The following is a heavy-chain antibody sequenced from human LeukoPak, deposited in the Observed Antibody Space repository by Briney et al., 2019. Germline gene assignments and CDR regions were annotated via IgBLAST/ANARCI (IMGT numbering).Heavy chain of an antibody. CDR2: TVSEIDGGTT. J-gene: IGHJ6*02. D-gene: IGHD1-7*01. CDR1: GFTFNYAW. V-gene: IGHV3-15*04. CDR3: TTDEDWNYARKDV. Sequence: GGSLRLSCAASGFTFNYAWMSWVRQVPGKGLEWVGQTVSEIDGGTTDYAAPVKGRFTISRDDSRSTLYLQMNSLKIEDTAVYYCTTDEDWNYARKDVWGQGATVIVSS.